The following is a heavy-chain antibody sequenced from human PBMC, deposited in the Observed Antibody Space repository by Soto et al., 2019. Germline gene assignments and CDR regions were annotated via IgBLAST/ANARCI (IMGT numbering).Heavy chain of an antibody. V-gene: IGHV1-46*01. CDR3: DYHSSTDAFDI. J-gene: IGHJ3*02. CDR1: GYTFTSYS. D-gene: IGHD4-17*01. CDR2: ISPSGGRT. Sequence: ASVKVSCKASGYTFTSYSVHWVRQAPGQGLEWMGIISPSGGRTTYAQKFQGRVTMTNMDPVDTATYYCARFPRRRPGYDYGDYHSSTDAFDIWGQGTMVTVSS.